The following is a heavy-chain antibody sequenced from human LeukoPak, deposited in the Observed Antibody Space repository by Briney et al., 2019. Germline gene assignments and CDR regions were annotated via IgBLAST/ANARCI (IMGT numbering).Heavy chain of an antibody. Sequence: GGSLRLSCAGSGFKFNDYDMHWVRQIPGKGLEWVSGITWNGGKVGYADSVKGRFTISRDNAKSSVYLQMNSLRPEDTALYYCTKDAPNNHADFDWYFDFWGRGTLVTVS. V-gene: IGHV3-9*01. D-gene: IGHD4-17*01. CDR1: GFKFNDYD. CDR2: ITWNGGKV. J-gene: IGHJ2*01. CDR3: TKDAPNNHADFDWYFDF.